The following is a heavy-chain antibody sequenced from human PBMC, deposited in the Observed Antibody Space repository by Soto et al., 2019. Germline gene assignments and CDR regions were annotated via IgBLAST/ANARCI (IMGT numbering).Heavy chain of an antibody. D-gene: IGHD1-26*01. CDR2: IKEDGSEK. V-gene: IGHV3-7*01. CDR1: GFTFSSSW. CDR3: ARDLGGPGGYYYYGMDV. J-gene: IGHJ6*02. Sequence: PGGSLRLSCAASGFTFSSSWMTWVRQAPGKGLEWVANIKEDGSEKDYVDSVKGRFTISRDNAKNSLYLQMNSLRAEDTAVYYCARDLGGPGGYYYYGMDVWGQGTTVTVSS.